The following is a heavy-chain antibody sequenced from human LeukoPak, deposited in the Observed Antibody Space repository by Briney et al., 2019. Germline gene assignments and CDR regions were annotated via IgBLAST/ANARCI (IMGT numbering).Heavy chain of an antibody. J-gene: IGHJ4*02. Sequence: GGSLRLSCAASGFTFSSYEMNWVRQAPGKGLEWVSYISSSGSTIYYADSVKGRFTISRDNAKNSLYLQMNSLRAEDTASYYCARIMVATTREAFDYWGQGTRVTVSS. CDR1: GFTFSSYE. V-gene: IGHV3-48*03. D-gene: IGHD5-12*01. CDR2: ISSSGSTI. CDR3: ARIMVATTREAFDY.